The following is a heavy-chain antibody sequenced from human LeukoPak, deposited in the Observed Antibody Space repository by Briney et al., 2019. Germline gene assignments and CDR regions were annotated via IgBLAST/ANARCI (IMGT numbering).Heavy chain of an antibody. V-gene: IGHV4-39*01. CDR1: GGFISNSIYY. Sequence: SETLSLTCIVSGGFISNSIYYWAWIRQPPGEGLERIGSIHYSGKTYYYPSLKSRVTMSVDTSKNQFSLKLSSVTAADKAVYYCARRCGGDCYSKMGLDPWGQGTPVTVSS. CDR3: ARRCGGDCYSKMGLDP. CDR2: IHYSGKT. J-gene: IGHJ5*02. D-gene: IGHD2-21*02.